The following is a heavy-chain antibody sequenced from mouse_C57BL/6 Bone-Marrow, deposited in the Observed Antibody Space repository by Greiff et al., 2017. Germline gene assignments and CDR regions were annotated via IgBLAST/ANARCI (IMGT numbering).Heavy chain of an antibody. CDR3: AKGYSSWFAY. D-gene: IGHD2-12*01. CDR2: ISSGSSTI. V-gene: IGHV5-17*01. CDR1: GFTFSDYR. Sequence: EVKLMESGGGLVKPGGSLKLSCAASGFTFSDYRMHWVRQAPEKGLEWVAYISSGSSTIYYADTVKGRFTISRDNAKNTLFLQMTSLRSEDTAMYYCAKGYSSWFAYWGQGTLVTVSA. J-gene: IGHJ3*01.